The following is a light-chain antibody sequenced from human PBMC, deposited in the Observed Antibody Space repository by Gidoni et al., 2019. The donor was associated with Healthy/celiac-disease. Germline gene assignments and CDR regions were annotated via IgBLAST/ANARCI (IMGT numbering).Light chain of an antibody. CDR3: QQRSNWPPT. Sequence: EIVFTQSPATLSLSPGERATLSCRASQSVSSYLAWYQQKPGQAPRLLIYDASNRATGIPARLSGSGSGTDFTLTISSLEPEDFAVYYCQQRSNWPPTFXHXTRLEIK. CDR1: QSVSSY. V-gene: IGKV3-11*01. J-gene: IGKJ5*01. CDR2: DAS.